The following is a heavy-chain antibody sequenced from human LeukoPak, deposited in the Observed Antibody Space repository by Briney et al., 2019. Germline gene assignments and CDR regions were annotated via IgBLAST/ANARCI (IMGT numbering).Heavy chain of an antibody. V-gene: IGHV3-48*03. D-gene: IGHD3-22*01. CDR1: GFTFSSYE. Sequence: GGSLRLSCAASGFTFSSYEMNWVRQAPGKGLEWVSYISSSGSIIYYADSVKGRFTISRDSAKNSLYLQMNSLRAEDTAVYYCARGAYYYDSSGYYGAFDIWGQGTMVTVSP. J-gene: IGHJ3*02. CDR3: ARGAYYYDSSGYYGAFDI. CDR2: ISSSGSII.